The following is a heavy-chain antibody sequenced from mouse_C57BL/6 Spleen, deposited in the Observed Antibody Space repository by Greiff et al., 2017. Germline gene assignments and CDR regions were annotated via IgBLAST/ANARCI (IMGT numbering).Heavy chain of an antibody. Sequence: QVQLQQSGAELVKPGASVKMSCKASGYTFTSYWITWVKQRPGQGLEWIGDIYPGSGSTNYNEKFKSKTTLTVDTSSSTAYMQLSSLTSEDSAVYYCASYYGSSPFAYWGQGTLVTVSA. V-gene: IGHV1-55*01. CDR2: IYPGSGST. J-gene: IGHJ3*01. D-gene: IGHD1-1*01. CDR3: ASYYGSSPFAY. CDR1: GYTFTSYW.